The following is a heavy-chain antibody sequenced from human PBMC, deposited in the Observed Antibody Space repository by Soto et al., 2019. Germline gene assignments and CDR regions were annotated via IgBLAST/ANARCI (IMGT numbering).Heavy chain of an antibody. V-gene: IGHV3-23*01. J-gene: IGHJ2*01. D-gene: IGHD2-2*02. CDR2: INSRGDKT. Sequence: GGSLRLSCAASGFTLSAHAMNWFRQAPGKGPEWVSTINSRGDKTFYADSVKGRFTLSRDDSKKTLFLQMNSLRAEDTAMYYCATADGGAAGTCYTGSYWCFDLWGRGSLVTVSS. CDR3: ATADGGAAGTCYTGSYWCFDL. CDR1: GFTLSAHA.